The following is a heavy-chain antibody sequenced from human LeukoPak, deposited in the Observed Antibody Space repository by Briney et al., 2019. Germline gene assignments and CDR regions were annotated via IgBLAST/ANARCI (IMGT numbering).Heavy chain of an antibody. D-gene: IGHD6-13*01. CDR1: GFTFSSYW. V-gene: IGHV3-74*01. CDR3: ARDIYSTSGDGY. J-gene: IGHJ4*02. Sequence: GGSLRLSCAASGFTFSSYWMHWVRQAPGKGLEWVSRIKSDGSSTNHADSVKGRFTIFRDNAKSTLYLQMNSLRAEDTAVYYCARDIYSTSGDGYWGQGTLVTVSS. CDR2: IKSDGSST.